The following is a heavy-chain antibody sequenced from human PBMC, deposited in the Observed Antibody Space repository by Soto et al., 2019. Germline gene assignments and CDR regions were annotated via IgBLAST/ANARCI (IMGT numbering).Heavy chain of an antibody. V-gene: IGHV3-23*01. CDR1: GFTFSSYA. CDR2: ISGSGGDT. D-gene: IGHD3-22*01. J-gene: IGHJ4*02. Sequence: SGGSLRLSCAASGFTFSSYAMSWVRQAPGKGLEWVSAISGSGGDTYYADSVKGRFTISRDNSKNTLYLEMNSLRVEDTAVYYCAKKQTSSRYYGLDYWGQGTLVTVSS. CDR3: AKKQTSSRYYGLDY.